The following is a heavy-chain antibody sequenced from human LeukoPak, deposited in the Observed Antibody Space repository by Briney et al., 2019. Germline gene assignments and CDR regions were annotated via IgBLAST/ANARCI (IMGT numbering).Heavy chain of an antibody. CDR1: GFTFSSYA. J-gene: IGHJ4*02. CDR3: AKSIGYYYRRLNYYFDY. CDR2: ISGSGGST. D-gene: IGHD3-22*01. V-gene: IGHV3-23*01. Sequence: GGSLRLSCAASGFTFSSYAMSWVRQAPGKGLEWVSAISGSGGSTYYADSVKGRFTISRDNSKNTLYLQMNSLRVEDTAVYYCAKSIGYYYRRLNYYFDYWGQGTLVTVSS.